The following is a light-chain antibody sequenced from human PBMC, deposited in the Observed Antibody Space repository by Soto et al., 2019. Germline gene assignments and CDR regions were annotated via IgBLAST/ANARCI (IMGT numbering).Light chain of an antibody. CDR3: TSHAGTINFPYI. CDR2: EVN. V-gene: IGLV2-8*01. Sequence: QSPLTQPPSASGCPGQSVTSSCTGTSSDVGAYNYVSWYQHHPGKAPKLMVYEVNKRPSGVPDRFSGSKSGNTASLTVSGLQAEDEADYYCTSHAGTINFPYIFGTGTKVTVL. J-gene: IGLJ1*01. CDR1: SSDVGAYNY.